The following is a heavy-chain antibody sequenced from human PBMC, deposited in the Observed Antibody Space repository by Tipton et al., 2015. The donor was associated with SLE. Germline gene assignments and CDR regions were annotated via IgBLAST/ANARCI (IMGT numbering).Heavy chain of an antibody. CDR3: ARGEYSSSWYDKYFDL. D-gene: IGHD6-13*01. Sequence: TLSLTCTVSGGSISSSSYYWGWIRQPPGKGLEWIGSIYYSGSTYYNPSLKSRVTISVDTSKNQFSLKLSSVTAADTAVYYCARGEYSSSWYDKYFDLWGRGTLVTVSS. J-gene: IGHJ2*01. CDR1: GGSISSSSYY. V-gene: IGHV4-39*07. CDR2: IYYSGST.